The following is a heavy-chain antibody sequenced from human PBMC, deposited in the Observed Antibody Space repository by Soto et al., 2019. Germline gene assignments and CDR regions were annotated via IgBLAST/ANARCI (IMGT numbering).Heavy chain of an antibody. V-gene: IGHV4-39*01. CDR2: IFYSGTT. CDR1: GGSISSSSYY. Sequence: SETLSLTCTVSGGSISSSSYYWGWVRQPPGKGLEWIGSIFYSGTTYYNPSLKSRVTISVDTSKNQFSLKLSSVTAADTALYYCAIENCTSTNCHPSDYWGQGTLVTVSS. CDR3: AIENCTSTNCHPSDY. D-gene: IGHD2-2*01. J-gene: IGHJ4*02.